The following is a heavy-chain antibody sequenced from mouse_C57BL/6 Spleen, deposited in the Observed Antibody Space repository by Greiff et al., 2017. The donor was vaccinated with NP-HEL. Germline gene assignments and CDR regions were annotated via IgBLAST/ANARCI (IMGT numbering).Heavy chain of an antibody. J-gene: IGHJ1*03. CDR3: ARDLYDGYYGWYFDV. Sequence: EVHLVESEGGLVQPGSSMKLSCTASGFTFSDYYMAWVRQVPEKGLEWVANINYDGSSTYYLDSLKSRFIISRDNAKNILYLQMSSLKSEDTATYYCARDLYDGYYGWYFDVWGTGTTVTVSS. V-gene: IGHV5-16*01. CDR2: INYDGSST. CDR1: GFTFSDYY. D-gene: IGHD2-3*01.